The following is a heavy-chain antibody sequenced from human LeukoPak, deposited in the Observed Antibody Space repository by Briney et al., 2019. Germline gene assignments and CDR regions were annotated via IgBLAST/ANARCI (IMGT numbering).Heavy chain of an antibody. CDR3: ARPFCGGDCSPLGD. CDR1: GGSISSSLYY. J-gene: IGHJ4*02. CDR2: IYHTGTT. V-gene: IGHV4-39*01. Sequence: SETLSLTCTVSGGSISSSLYYWGWIRQPPGNGLEWIGCIYHTGTTHYNPSLKSRVTISVDMSKNQFFLKLSSVTAADTAVYYCARPFCGGDCSPLGDWGQGTLVTVSS. D-gene: IGHD2-21*02.